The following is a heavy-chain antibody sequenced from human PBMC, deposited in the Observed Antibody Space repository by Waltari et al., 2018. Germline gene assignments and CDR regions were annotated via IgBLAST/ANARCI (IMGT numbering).Heavy chain of an antibody. V-gene: IGHV4-38-2*01. Sequence: QVQLQESGPGLVKPSETLSLTCAVSGYSISSGYYWGWIRQPPGKGLEWIGSIYHSGSTYYNPSLKSRVTISADTSKNQFSLKLSSVTAADKAGYYGARAGVGYCSGGSCNDLDYWGQGTLVTVSS. CDR2: IYHSGST. CDR3: ARAGVGYCSGGSCNDLDY. D-gene: IGHD2-15*01. CDR1: GYSISSGYY. J-gene: IGHJ4*02.